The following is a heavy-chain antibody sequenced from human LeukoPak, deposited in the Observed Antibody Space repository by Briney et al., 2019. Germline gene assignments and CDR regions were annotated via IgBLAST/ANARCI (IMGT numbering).Heavy chain of an antibody. Sequence: SETLSLTCTVSGGSISSYYWSWIRQPPGKGLEWIGYIYYSGSTNYNPSLKSRVTISVDTSKNQFSLKLSSVTAADTAVYYCARDYLYYDSSGSYYYYYMDVWGKGTTVTISS. CDR3: ARDYLYYDSSGSYYYYYMDV. CDR1: GGSISSYY. J-gene: IGHJ6*03. V-gene: IGHV4-59*01. D-gene: IGHD3-22*01. CDR2: IYYSGST.